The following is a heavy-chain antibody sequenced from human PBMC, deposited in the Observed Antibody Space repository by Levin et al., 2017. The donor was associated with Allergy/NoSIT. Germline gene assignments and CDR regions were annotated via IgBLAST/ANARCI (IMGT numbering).Heavy chain of an antibody. D-gene: IGHD4-23*01. CDR2: IYPGDSDT. Sequence: KLGESLKISCQGSGYSFTSYWIGWVRQMPGKGLEWMGIIYPGDSDTRYSPSFQGQVTISADKSISTAYLQWSSLKASDTAMYYCARTMTTVANWFDPWGQGTLVTVSS. J-gene: IGHJ5*02. CDR1: GYSFTSYW. CDR3: ARTMTTVANWFDP. V-gene: IGHV5-51*01.